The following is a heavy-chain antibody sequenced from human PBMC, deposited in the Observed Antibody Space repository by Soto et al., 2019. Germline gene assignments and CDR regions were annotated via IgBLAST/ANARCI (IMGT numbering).Heavy chain of an antibody. Sequence: ASGKVSCKASGYTFTSYGISWVRQAPGQGLEWMGWISAYNGNTNYAQKLQGRVTMTTDTSTSTAYMELRSLRSDDTAVYYCARVVTGTTPGLSNWFDPWGQGTLVTVSS. CDR2: ISAYNGNT. D-gene: IGHD1-7*01. CDR1: GYTFTSYG. CDR3: ARVVTGTTPGLSNWFDP. J-gene: IGHJ5*02. V-gene: IGHV1-18*01.